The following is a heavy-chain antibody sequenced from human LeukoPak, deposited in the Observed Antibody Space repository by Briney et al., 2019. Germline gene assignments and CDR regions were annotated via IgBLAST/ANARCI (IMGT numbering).Heavy chain of an antibody. Sequence: SVKVSCKASGGTFSSYAVSWVRQAPGQGLEWMGGIIPIFGTANYAQKFQGRVTITADESTSTAYMELSSLRSEDTAVYYCARGGGSYSRYYYYYMDVWGKGTTVTVSS. V-gene: IGHV1-69*13. CDR2: IIPIFGTA. D-gene: IGHD1-26*01. J-gene: IGHJ6*03. CDR1: GGTFSSYA. CDR3: ARGGGSYSRYYYYYMDV.